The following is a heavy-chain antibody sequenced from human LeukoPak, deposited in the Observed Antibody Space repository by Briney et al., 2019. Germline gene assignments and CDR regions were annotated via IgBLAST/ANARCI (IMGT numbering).Heavy chain of an antibody. Sequence: ASVKVSCKASGYTFTSYDINWVRQATGQGLEWMGWMNPNSGNTGYAQKFQGRVTITRNTSISTAYMELSSLRSEDTAVYYCARSKRRGYYDYVWGSREFDYWGQGTLVTVSS. CDR2: MNPNSGNT. V-gene: IGHV1-8*03. J-gene: IGHJ4*02. CDR3: ARSKRRGYYDYVWGSREFDY. CDR1: GYTFTSYD. D-gene: IGHD3-16*01.